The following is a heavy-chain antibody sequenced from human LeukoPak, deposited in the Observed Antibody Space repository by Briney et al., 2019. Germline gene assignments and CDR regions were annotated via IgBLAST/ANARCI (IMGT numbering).Heavy chain of an antibody. Sequence: ASVKVSCKASGYTFTSYGISWVRRAPGQGLEWMGWISAYNGNTNYAQKLQGRVTMTTDTSTSTAYMELRSLRSDDTAVYYCARSPPQYCSSTSCYVSEDYYYYMDVWGKGTTVTVSS. D-gene: IGHD2-2*01. J-gene: IGHJ6*03. CDR3: ARSPPQYCSSTSCYVSEDYYYYMDV. V-gene: IGHV1-18*01. CDR1: GYTFTSYG. CDR2: ISAYNGNT.